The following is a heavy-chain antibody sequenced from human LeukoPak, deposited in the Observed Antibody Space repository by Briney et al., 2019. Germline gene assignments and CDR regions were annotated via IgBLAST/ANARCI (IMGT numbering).Heavy chain of an antibody. D-gene: IGHD5-24*01. V-gene: IGHV3-53*01. CDR1: GFSVSKTY. Sequence: PGGSLRLSCAASGFSVSKTYMNWVRQAPGKGPEWVSVIRSGGDTQYADSVKGRFTVSRDNSKNTLYLQMNSLRAEDTAVYYCAKRGAVMATIDPIDYWGQGTLVTVSS. J-gene: IGHJ4*02. CDR3: AKRGAVMATIDPIDY. CDR2: IRSGGDT.